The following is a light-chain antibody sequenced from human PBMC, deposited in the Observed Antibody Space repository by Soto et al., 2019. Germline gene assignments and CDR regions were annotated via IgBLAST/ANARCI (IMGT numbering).Light chain of an antibody. V-gene: IGKV3-15*01. Sequence: EIVMTHSPATLSVSPGERATLSCRASQTISSNLAWYQQKPGQAHRLLIYGASTRATGIPARFSGSGSGTDFTLTISSMQSEDLAVYYCQQYENWPWTFGQGTKVEIK. CDR1: QTISSN. J-gene: IGKJ1*01. CDR2: GAS. CDR3: QQYENWPWT.